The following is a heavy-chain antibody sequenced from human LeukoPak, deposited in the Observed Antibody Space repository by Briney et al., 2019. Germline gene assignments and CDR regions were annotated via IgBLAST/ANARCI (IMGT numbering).Heavy chain of an antibody. Sequence: EGSLRLSCAASGNYWMHWVRQAPGKGLVWVSHINSDGSWTSYADSVKGRFTISKDNAKNTVYLQMNNLRAEDTAVYYCVSFYETYWGRGTLVTVSS. J-gene: IGHJ4*02. CDR1: GNYW. V-gene: IGHV3-74*01. CDR3: VSFYETY. D-gene: IGHD2-2*01. CDR2: INSDGSWT.